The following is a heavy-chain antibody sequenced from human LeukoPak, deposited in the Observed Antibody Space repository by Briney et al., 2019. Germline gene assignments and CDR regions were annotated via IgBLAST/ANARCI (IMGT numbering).Heavy chain of an antibody. V-gene: IGHV3-30*03. CDR2: ISHDGINT. CDR3: ARDAGSAWVTWFDS. CDR1: GFTFSRYG. D-gene: IGHD6-19*01. Sequence: GGSLRLSCAASGFTFSRYGMHWLSQAPGKGLEWVAVISHDGINTHYPGSVRGRFTVSRDNSKGTLFLQMDNLRIEDTAVYYCARDAGSAWVTWFDSWGQGSLVTVSS. J-gene: IGHJ5*01.